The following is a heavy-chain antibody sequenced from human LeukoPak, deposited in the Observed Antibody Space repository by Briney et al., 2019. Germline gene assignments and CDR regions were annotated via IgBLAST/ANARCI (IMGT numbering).Heavy chain of an antibody. CDR2: ITTTSTLI. Sequence: PGGSLRLSCAASGFTFSTYDMNWVRQAPGKGLEWVSSITTTSTLIYYADSVKGRFTISRDNAKNSLYLQMDSLTAEGTAVYYCSAAAAALDYWGQGTLVTVSS. V-gene: IGHV3-21*01. CDR1: GFTFSTYD. CDR3: SAAAAALDY. D-gene: IGHD6-13*01. J-gene: IGHJ4*02.